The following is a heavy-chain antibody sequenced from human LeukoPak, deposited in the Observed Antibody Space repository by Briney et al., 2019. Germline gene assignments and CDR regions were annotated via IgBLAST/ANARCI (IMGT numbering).Heavy chain of an antibody. V-gene: IGHV3-74*01. CDR3: VGGHYTNSRFDP. J-gene: IGHJ5*02. CDR1: GFTFSTYW. CDR2: INSGGITT. D-gene: IGHD2/OR15-2a*01. Sequence: GGSLRLSCAASGFTFSTYWMHWVRQVPGEGLVWVARINSGGITTNYADAVKGRFTISRDNAKNTLYLQMESLRAEDTAVYYCVGGHYTNSRFDPWGQGTLVTVSS.